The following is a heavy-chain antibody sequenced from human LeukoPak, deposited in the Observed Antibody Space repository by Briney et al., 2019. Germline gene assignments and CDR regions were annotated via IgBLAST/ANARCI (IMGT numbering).Heavy chain of an antibody. D-gene: IGHD2-2*01. Sequence: GGSLRLSCAASGFIFNNYWMTWVRRAPGKGLEWVATIKQDGSETYYVDSVKGRFTISRDNSKNTLYLQMNSLRAEDTAVYYCARGGYQLLFSPLDYWGQGTLVTVSS. CDR2: IKQDGSET. V-gene: IGHV3-7*03. J-gene: IGHJ4*02. CDR1: GFIFNNYW. CDR3: ARGGYQLLFSPLDY.